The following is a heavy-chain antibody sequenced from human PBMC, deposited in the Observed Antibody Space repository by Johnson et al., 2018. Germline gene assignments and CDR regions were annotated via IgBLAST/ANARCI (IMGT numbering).Heavy chain of an antibody. Sequence: QVQLQESGPGLVKPSETLSLTCTVSGGSISSYYWSWIRQPPGKGLEWIGYIYYSGSTNSNPSLKSRVTISVDTSKNQFSLKLSSVTAADTAVYYCARVYYDRSGYYYPGPGYHYYYMDVWGKGTTVTVSS. CDR1: GGSISSYY. CDR3: ARVYYDRSGYYYPGPGYHYYYMDV. D-gene: IGHD3-22*01. J-gene: IGHJ6*03. V-gene: IGHV4-59*01. CDR2: IYYSGST.